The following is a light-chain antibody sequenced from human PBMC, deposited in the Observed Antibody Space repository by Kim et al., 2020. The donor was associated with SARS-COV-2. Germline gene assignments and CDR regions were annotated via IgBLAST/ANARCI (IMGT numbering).Light chain of an antibody. V-gene: IGLV1-40*01. CDR2: ANT. CDR1: SSNIGVGYE. CDR3: QSYDSGLGGSV. J-gene: IGLJ1*01. Sequence: QRVTISCTGSSSNIGVGYEVHWYQQLPGTAPKLVIYANTNRPSGIPDRFSGSKSGTSASLAITGLLAADEADYYCQSYDSGLGGSVFGTGTKVTVL.